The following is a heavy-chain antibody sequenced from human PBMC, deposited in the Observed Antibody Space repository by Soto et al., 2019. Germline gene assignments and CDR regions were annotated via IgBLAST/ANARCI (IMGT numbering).Heavy chain of an antibody. CDR2: IYYSGST. V-gene: IGHV4-39*01. Sequence: PSETLSLTCPVSGGSISSSSYYWGWIRQPPGKGLEWIGSIYYSGSTYYNPSLKSRVTISVDTSKNQFSLKLSSVTAADTAVYYCARLPRLLEWLWSSSLDAFDIWGQGTMVTVSS. D-gene: IGHD3-3*01. J-gene: IGHJ3*02. CDR1: GGSISSSSYY. CDR3: ARLPRLLEWLWSSSLDAFDI.